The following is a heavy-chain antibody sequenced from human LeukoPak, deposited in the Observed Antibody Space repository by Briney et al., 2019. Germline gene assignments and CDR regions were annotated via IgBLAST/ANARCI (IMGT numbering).Heavy chain of an antibody. D-gene: IGHD6-6*01. CDR2: ISSSSSYI. J-gene: IGHJ4*02. Sequence: GGSLRLSCAASGFTFSSYSMNWVRQAPGKGLEWVSSISSSSSYIYYADSVKGRFTISRDNAKNSLYLQMNSLRAEDTAVYYCARDFEYNSSSSYYFDYWGQGTLVTVSS. CDR3: ARDFEYNSSSSYYFDY. V-gene: IGHV3-21*01. CDR1: GFTFSSYS.